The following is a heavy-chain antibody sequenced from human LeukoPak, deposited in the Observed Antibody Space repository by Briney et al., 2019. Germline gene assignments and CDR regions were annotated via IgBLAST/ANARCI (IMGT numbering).Heavy chain of an antibody. Sequence: SETLSLTCVVSGGSISNTNWWSWVRQPPGKGLEWIGSIYHSGSTYYNPSLKSRVTISVDTSKNQFSLKLSSVTAADTAVYYCARAYYYDSSGYFDYWGQGTLVTVSS. CDR1: GGSISNTNW. J-gene: IGHJ4*02. V-gene: IGHV4-4*02. CDR3: ARAYYYDSSGYFDY. D-gene: IGHD3-22*01. CDR2: IYHSGST.